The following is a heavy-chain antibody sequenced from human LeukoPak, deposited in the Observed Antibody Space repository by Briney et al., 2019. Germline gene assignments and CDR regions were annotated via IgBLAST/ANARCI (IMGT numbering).Heavy chain of an antibody. D-gene: IGHD2-2*01. Sequence: GGSLRLSCAASGFTFSSYAMSWVRQAPGKGLEWVSAISGSGGSTYYADSVKGRFTISRDNSKNTLYLQMNSLRAEDTAIYYCAKAPIGVVPAANLDYWGQGTLVTVSS. CDR1: GFTFSSYA. CDR3: AKAPIGVVPAANLDY. J-gene: IGHJ4*02. CDR2: ISGSGGST. V-gene: IGHV3-23*01.